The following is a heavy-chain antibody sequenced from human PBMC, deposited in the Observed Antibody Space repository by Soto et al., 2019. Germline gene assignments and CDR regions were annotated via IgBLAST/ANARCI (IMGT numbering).Heavy chain of an antibody. CDR3: ARGLVAGRRFDY. D-gene: IGHD5-12*01. Sequence: ASVKVSCKASGGTFSSYTISWVRQAPGQGLEWMGRIIPILGIANYAQKFQGRVTMTRDTSTSTVYMDLSSLRSEDTAVYYCARGLVAGRRFDYWGQGTLVTVS. CDR1: GGTFSSYT. J-gene: IGHJ4*02. V-gene: IGHV1-69*02. CDR2: IIPILGIA.